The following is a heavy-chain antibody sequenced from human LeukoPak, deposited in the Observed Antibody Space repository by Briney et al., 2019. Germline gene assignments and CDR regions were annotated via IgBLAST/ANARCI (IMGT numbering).Heavy chain of an antibody. Sequence: GGSLRLSCAASGFTFSSYWMHWVRQAPGKGLVWVSRINTDGSSTSYADSVKGRFTISRDNAKNTLYLQMNNLRGDDTAVFYCTKDARATPDGFDYWGQGTLVTVSS. D-gene: IGHD2-15*01. CDR1: GFTFSSYW. J-gene: IGHJ4*02. CDR2: INTDGSST. CDR3: TKDARATPDGFDY. V-gene: IGHV3-74*01.